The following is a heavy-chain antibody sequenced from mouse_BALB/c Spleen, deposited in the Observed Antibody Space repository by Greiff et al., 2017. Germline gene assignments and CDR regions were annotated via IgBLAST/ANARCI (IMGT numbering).Heavy chain of an antibody. CDR1: GFTFSSYG. D-gene: IGHD2-1*01. CDR2: ISSGGSYT. J-gene: IGHJ2*01. V-gene: IGHV5-6*01. CDR3: AREDYGNLYYFDY. Sequence: EVQLVESGGDLVKPGGSLKLSCAASGFTFSSYGMSWVRQTPDKRLEWVATISSGGSYTYYPDSVKGRFTISRDNAKNTLYLQMSSLKSEDTAMYYCAREDYGNLYYFDYWGQGTTLTVSS.